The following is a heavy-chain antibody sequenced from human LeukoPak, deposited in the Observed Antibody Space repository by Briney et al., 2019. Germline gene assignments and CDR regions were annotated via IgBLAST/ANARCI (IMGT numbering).Heavy chain of an antibody. CDR3: ARAHMITSYYYYYYMDV. CDR2: IYYSGST. V-gene: IGHV4-39*07. CDR1: GGSISSSSYY. Sequence: SETLSLTCTVSGGSISSSSYYWGWIRQPPGKGLEWIGSIYYSGSTYYNPSLKSRVTISVDTSNNQFSLNLSSVTAADTAVYYCARAHMITSYYYYYYMDVWGKGTTVTVSS. J-gene: IGHJ6*03. D-gene: IGHD3-16*01.